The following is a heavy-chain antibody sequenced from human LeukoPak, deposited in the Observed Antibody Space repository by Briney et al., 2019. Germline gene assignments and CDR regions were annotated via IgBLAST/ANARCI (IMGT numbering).Heavy chain of an antibody. CDR1: GFTFSSYA. D-gene: IGHD2-8*01. J-gene: IGHJ4*02. V-gene: IGHV3-23*01. CDR2: ISGSGGST. Sequence: GGSLRLSCAASGFTFSSYAMSWVRQAPGKGLEWVSAISGSGGSTYYADSMRGRFTMSRDNSKNTLYLQMNSLGAEDTAVYYCARSSCPNNRCTYYLDYWGQGTLVTVSS. CDR3: ARSSCPNNRCTYYLDY.